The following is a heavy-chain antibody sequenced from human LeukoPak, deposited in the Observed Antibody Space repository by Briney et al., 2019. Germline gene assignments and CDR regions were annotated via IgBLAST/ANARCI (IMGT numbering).Heavy chain of an antibody. Sequence: PGRSLRLSCAASGFTFDDYAMHWVRQAPGKGLEWVSGISWNSGSIGYADFVKGRFTISRDNAKNTLYLQMNSLRAEDTAVYYCASLLGYGDYYSDFDYWGQGTLVTVSS. J-gene: IGHJ4*02. V-gene: IGHV3-9*01. D-gene: IGHD4-17*01. CDR2: ISWNSGSI. CDR1: GFTFDDYA. CDR3: ASLLGYGDYYSDFDY.